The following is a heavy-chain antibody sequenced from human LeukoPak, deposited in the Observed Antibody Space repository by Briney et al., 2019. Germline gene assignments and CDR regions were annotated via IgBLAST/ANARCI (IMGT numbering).Heavy chain of an antibody. CDR2: IIPILGIA. J-gene: IGHJ4*02. CDR1: GYTFTSYY. CDR3: ARDEEMATIRGVGYYFDY. V-gene: IGHV1-69*04. Sequence: GASVKVSCKASGYTFTSYYMHWVRQAPGQGLEWMGRIIPILGIANYAQKFQGRVTITADKSTSTAYMELSSLRSEDTAVYYCARDEEMATIRGVGYYFDYWGQGTLVTVSS. D-gene: IGHD5-24*01.